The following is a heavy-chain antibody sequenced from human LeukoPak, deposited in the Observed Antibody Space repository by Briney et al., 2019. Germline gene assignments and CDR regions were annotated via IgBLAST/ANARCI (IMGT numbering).Heavy chain of an antibody. V-gene: IGHV3-48*03. CDR3: ARDATTQVGYVYMDV. J-gene: IGHJ6*03. D-gene: IGHD5-18*01. CDR1: GFTFSDYE. Sequence: GGSLRLSCAASGFTFSDYEMNWVRQAPGKGLEWVSHTSTSGSIIHYADSVEGRFTISRDNAKNPLYLQMNSLRAEDTALYYCARDATTQVGYVYMDVWGKGTTVTISS. CDR2: TSTSGSII.